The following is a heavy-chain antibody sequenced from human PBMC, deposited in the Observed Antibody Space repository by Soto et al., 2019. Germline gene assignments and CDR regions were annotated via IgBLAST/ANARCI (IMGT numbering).Heavy chain of an antibody. CDR1: GGSISSSSYY. J-gene: IGHJ4*02. D-gene: IGHD5-18*01. V-gene: IGHV4-39*01. Sequence: QLQLQESGPGLVKPSETLSLTCTVSGGSISSSSYYWGWIRQPPGKGLEWIGSIYYSGSTYYNPSLKSRVTISVDTSKNQFSLKLSSVTAADTAVYYCATSGYRYGYPPIDYWGQGTLVTVSS. CDR3: ATSGYRYGYPPIDY. CDR2: IYYSGST.